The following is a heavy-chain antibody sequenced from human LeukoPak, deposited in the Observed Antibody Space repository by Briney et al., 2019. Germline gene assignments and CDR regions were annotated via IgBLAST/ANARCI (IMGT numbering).Heavy chain of an antibody. V-gene: IGHV1-46*01. CDR1: GYTFTSYY. J-gene: IGHJ4*02. Sequence: ASVKVSCKASGYTFTSYYIVWVRQAPGQGLEWMGRIDTSGGSTSYAQKFQGRVTMTRGTSTSTVYMDLSSLISEDTAVYYCARNSGSGFDYWGQGTLVTVSS. CDR2: IDTSGGST. CDR3: ARNSGSGFDY. D-gene: IGHD2-15*01.